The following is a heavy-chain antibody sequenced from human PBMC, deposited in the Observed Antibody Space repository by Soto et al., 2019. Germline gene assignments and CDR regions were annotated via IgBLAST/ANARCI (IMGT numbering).Heavy chain of an antibody. D-gene: IGHD2-2*01. CDR1: GYSFTSYW. J-gene: IGHJ6*03. Sequence: KISCKGSGYSFTSYWIGWVRQMPGKGLEWMGIIYPGDSDTRYSPSFQGQVTISADKSISTAYLQWSSLKASDTAMYYCARAGYCSSTSCYVDYYYYMDVWGKGTTVTVSS. CDR2: IYPGDSDT. V-gene: IGHV5-51*01. CDR3: ARAGYCSSTSCYVDYYYYMDV.